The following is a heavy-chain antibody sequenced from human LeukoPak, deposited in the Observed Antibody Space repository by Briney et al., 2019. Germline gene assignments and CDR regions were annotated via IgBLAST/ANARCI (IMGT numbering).Heavy chain of an antibody. CDR2: ISSNGGST. J-gene: IGHJ4*02. D-gene: IGHD2-2*02. Sequence: GGSLRLSCAASGFTFSSYAMHWVRQAPGKGLEYVPDISSNGGSTYYANSVKGRFTISRDNSKNTLYLQMGSLRAEDMAVYYCARVGYFSSTSCYNYFDYSGQGTLVTVSS. CDR3: ARVGYFSSTSCYNYFDY. CDR1: GFTFSSYA. V-gene: IGHV3-64*01.